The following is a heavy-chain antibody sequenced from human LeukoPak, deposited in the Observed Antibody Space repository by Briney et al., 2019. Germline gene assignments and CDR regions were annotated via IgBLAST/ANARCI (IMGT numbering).Heavy chain of an antibody. V-gene: IGHV3-33*01. Sequence: PGRSLRLSCAVSGFIFSDYGFHWARQAPGKGLEWVAVTRFDGSIKQYADSVKGRFTISRDDSKNTLYLQMNFLKSEDTAVYYCARWGGTRQYYFDYWGQGTLVTVSS. J-gene: IGHJ4*02. D-gene: IGHD1-1*01. CDR1: GFIFSDYG. CDR3: ARWGGTRQYYFDY. CDR2: TRFDGSIK.